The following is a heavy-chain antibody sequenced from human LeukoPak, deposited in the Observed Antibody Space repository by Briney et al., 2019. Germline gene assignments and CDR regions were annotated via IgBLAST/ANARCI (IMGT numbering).Heavy chain of an antibody. J-gene: IGHJ4*02. V-gene: IGHV1-69*06. CDR3: ASGRTDIVVVPATLRNYYFDY. D-gene: IGHD2-2*01. CDR2: IMPLFGTA. CDR1: GGTFSRND. Sequence: ASVKVSCKASGGTFSRNDISWVRQAPGQGLEWMGGIMPLFGTAKNAQKFQGRVTITADKSTSTAYMELSNLRSEDTAVYYCASGRTDIVVVPATLRNYYFDYWGQGTLVTVSS.